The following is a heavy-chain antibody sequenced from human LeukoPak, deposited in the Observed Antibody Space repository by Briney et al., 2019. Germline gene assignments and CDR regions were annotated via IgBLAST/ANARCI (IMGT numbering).Heavy chain of an antibody. V-gene: IGHV3-11*01. CDR1: GFTFSDYY. CDR2: ISSSGSTI. D-gene: IGHD4-17*01. J-gene: IGHJ5*02. CDR3: ATRNMTTVSP. Sequence: RGSLRLSCAASGFTFSDYYMSWIRQAPGKGLEWVSYISSSGSTIYYAGSVKGRFTISRDNAKNSLYLQMNSLRAEDAAVYYCATRNMTTVSPWGQGTLVTVSS.